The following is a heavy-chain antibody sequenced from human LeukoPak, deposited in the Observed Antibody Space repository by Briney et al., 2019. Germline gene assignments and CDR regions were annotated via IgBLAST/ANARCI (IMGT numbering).Heavy chain of an antibody. CDR3: ARSSLYDSAGYYFDF. CDR1: GGSISSYY. D-gene: IGHD3-22*01. Sequence: PSETLSLTCTVSGGSISSYYWSWIRQPAGKGLEWIGRIYTSGSTNYNPSLKCRVTISVDKSKNQFSLKLNSVTAADTAVYYCARSSLYDSAGYYFDFWGQGALVTVSS. CDR2: IYTSGST. V-gene: IGHV4-4*07. J-gene: IGHJ4*02.